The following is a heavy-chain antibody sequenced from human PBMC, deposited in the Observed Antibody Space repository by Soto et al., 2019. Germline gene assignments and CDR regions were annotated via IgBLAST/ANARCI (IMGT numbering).Heavy chain of an antibody. Sequence: QVQLQESGPGLVKPSETLSLTCAVSGDSISSYYCMWIRQPPGKGLESIGYLYYGRSANYNPSLKSRVTLSVDTPTNQCSLTLSSMTASDTAVYYCAIRSMAAVPEYWGQGTLFTVSS. D-gene: IGHD6-13*01. V-gene: IGHV4-59*01. CDR1: GDSISSYY. J-gene: IGHJ4*02. CDR2: LYYGRSA. CDR3: AIRSMAAVPEY.